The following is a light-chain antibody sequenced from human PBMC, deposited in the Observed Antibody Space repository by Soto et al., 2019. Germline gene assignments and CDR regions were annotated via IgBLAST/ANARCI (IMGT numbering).Light chain of an antibody. V-gene: IGKV3-11*01. Sequence: EIVLTQSPATLYLSPGERATLSCRASQSVSSYLAWYQQKPGQAPRLLIDAASNRATGIPARFSGSGSGTDFTLTISNLEPEDFAVDYCQQRSNGPPYTFGQGTKLEIK. J-gene: IGKJ2*01. CDR3: QQRSNGPPYT. CDR1: QSVSSY. CDR2: AAS.